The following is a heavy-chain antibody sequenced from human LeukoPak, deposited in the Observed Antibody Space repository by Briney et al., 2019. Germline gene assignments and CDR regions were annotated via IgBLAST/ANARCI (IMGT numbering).Heavy chain of an antibody. V-gene: IGHV1-8*02. D-gene: IGHD3-3*01. CDR1: GYTFTSYD. CDR2: INPDSGVT. CDR3: ARVAYDFWSGYSNWFDP. Sequence: ASVKVSCKASGYTFTSYDINWVRQATGQGLEWVGWINPDSGVTSYAQKFQGRVTMTRDTSTSTVYMELSSLRSEDTAVYYCARVAYDFWSGYSNWFDPWGQGTLVTVSS. J-gene: IGHJ5*02.